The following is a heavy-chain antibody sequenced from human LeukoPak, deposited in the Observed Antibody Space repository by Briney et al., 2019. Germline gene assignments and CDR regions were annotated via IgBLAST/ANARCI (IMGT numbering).Heavy chain of an antibody. CDR2: ISYDGSAK. Sequence: GGSLRLSCAASGFTFSSYVMHWVRQAPGKGLEWVAVISYDGSAKYYSDSVKGRFTISRDNSQNTLYLQMNSLRAEDTAIYYCAKESGKRSYGAYFDYWGQGTLVTVSS. V-gene: IGHV3-30*18. CDR1: GFTFSSYV. CDR3: AKESGKRSYGAYFDY. D-gene: IGHD4-17*01. J-gene: IGHJ4*02.